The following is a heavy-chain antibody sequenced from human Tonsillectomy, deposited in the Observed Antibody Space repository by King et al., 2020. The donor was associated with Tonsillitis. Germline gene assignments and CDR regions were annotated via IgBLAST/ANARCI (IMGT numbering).Heavy chain of an antibody. J-gene: IGHJ4*02. Sequence: VQLVESGGGLVQPGGSLRLSCTASGFTFSSYWMSWVRQAPGKGLEWVANINPDGGEENYVDSVRGRFTISRDNAKNSLYLQMQGLRVEDTAVYYCARDGRLLFYWGQGTLGTVSS. CDR1: GFTFSSYW. CDR3: ARDGRLLFY. CDR2: INPDGGEE. D-gene: IGHD1-26*01. V-gene: IGHV3-7*01.